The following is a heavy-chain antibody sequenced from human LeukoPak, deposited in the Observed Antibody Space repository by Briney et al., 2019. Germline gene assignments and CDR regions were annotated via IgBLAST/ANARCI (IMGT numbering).Heavy chain of an antibody. Sequence: ASVKVSCKPSGGTFSSYTISWVRQTPGQGLEWMGAIIPIFGTANYAQKFQGRVTITADESTSTAYMELSSLTSEDTAVYYCARGRWSATTASYYLDFWGQGTLVTVSS. CDR3: ARGRWSATTASYYLDF. V-gene: IGHV1-69*13. D-gene: IGHD5-24*01. CDR2: IIPIFGTA. CDR1: GGTFSSYT. J-gene: IGHJ4*02.